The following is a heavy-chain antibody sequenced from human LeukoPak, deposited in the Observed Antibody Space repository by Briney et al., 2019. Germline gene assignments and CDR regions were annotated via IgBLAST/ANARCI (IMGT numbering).Heavy chain of an antibody. J-gene: IGHJ4*02. D-gene: IGHD6-13*01. V-gene: IGHV3-30*03. CDR2: ISYDGSNK. CDR1: GFTFSSYG. CDR3: ARVRLLAAGFYY. Sequence: PGGSLRLSCAASGFTFSSYGMHWVRQAPGKGLEWVAVISYDGSNKYYADSVKGRFTISRDNSKNSVYLQMNSLKAEDTALYYCARVRLLAAGFYYWGQGTLVTVSS.